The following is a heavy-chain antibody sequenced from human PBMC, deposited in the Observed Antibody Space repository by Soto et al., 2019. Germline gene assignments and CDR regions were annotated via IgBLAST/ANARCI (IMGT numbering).Heavy chain of an antibody. D-gene: IGHD3-22*01. V-gene: IGHV3-21*01. Sequence: EVQLVESGGGLVKPGGSLRLSCAASGVTFSSYSMNWVRQAPGKGLEWVSSISSSSSYIYYADSVKGRFTISRDNAQNSLYLQMNSLRAEDTAVYYCARVVDYYDPYYYYGMDVWGQGTTVTVSS. CDR1: GVTFSSYS. J-gene: IGHJ6*02. CDR2: ISSSSSYI. CDR3: ARVVDYYDPYYYYGMDV.